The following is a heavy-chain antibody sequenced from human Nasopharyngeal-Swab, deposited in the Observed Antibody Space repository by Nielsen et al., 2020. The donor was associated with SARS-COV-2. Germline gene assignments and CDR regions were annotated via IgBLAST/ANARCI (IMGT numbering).Heavy chain of an antibody. CDR2: INHSGST. D-gene: IGHD3-10*01. Sequence: SETLSLTCAVYGGSFSGYYWSWIRQPPGKGLEWIGEINHSGSTNYNPSLKSRVTISVDTSKNQFSLKLSSVAAADTAVYYCASLGFTMVRGVSGMDVWGQGITVTVSS. CDR1: GGSFSGYY. CDR3: ASLGFTMVRGVSGMDV. V-gene: IGHV4-34*01. J-gene: IGHJ6*02.